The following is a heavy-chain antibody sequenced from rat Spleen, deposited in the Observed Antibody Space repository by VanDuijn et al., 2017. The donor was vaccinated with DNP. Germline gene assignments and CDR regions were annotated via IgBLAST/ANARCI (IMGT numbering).Heavy chain of an antibody. CDR3: ATHPGVGGDY. V-gene: IGHV5-7*01. J-gene: IGHJ2*01. CDR2: ISSSDNRT. CDR1: GFNFNDYW. D-gene: IGHD4-3*01. Sequence: EVQLLESGGGLVQPGRSLKLSCAASGFNFNDYWMGWVRQAPKKGLEWVATISSSDNRTYYPDSVKGRFTISRDNAKGSLYLQMDSLRSEDTATYYCATHPGVGGDYWGQGVMVTVSS.